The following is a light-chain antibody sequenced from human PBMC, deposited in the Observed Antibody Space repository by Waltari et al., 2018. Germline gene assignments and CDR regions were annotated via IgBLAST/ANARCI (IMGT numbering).Light chain of an antibody. CDR2: EDN. CDR1: RRDVGRYDI. J-gene: IGLJ3*02. CDR3: CSYADRWSCV. V-gene: IGLV2-23*01. Sequence: QSALTQPASVSGSPGQSITISCTGSRRDVGRYDIVSWHQQHPETAPQVIIFEDNTRPSGVSDRFSGSKSGKTASLRISGLRAEDEADYYCCSYADRWSCVFGGGTELTVL.